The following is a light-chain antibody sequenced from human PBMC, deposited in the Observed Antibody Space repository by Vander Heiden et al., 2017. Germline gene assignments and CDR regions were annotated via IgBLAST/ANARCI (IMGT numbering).Light chain of an antibody. CDR2: GAS. CDR3: QHNKNGPPYT. V-gene: IGKV3-15*01. J-gene: IGKJ2*01. CDR1: QSVSSN. Sequence: EIVMTQSPATLSVSPGERATLSCRASQSVSSNLAWYQQKPGQAPRLLIYGASTRAMGTPARSSGSGYGTEFTLTISIRQSEDFAVYSCQHNKNGPPYTFGQGTKLEIK.